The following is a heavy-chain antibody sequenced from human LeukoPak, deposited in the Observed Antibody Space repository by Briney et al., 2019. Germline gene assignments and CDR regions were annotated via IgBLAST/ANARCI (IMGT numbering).Heavy chain of an antibody. V-gene: IGHV3-30*18. CDR1: GFTFSSYG. J-gene: IGHJ4*02. D-gene: IGHD2-2*01. Sequence: GGSLRLSCAASGFTFSSYGMHWVRQAPGKGLEWVAVISYDGSNKYYADSVKGRFTISRDNSKKTLYLQMNSLRAEDTAVYYCAKTVVPAAIEYYFDYWGQGTLVTVSS. CDR3: AKTVVPAAIEYYFDY. CDR2: ISYDGSNK.